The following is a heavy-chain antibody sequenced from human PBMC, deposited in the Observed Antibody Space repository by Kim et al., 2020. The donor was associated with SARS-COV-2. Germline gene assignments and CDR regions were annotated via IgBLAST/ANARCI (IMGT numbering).Heavy chain of an antibody. D-gene: IGHD5-18*01. CDR3: ARDRAARNSDH. CDR1: GFTFSSYG. V-gene: IGHV3-33*01. J-gene: IGHJ4*01. CDR2: IWYDGSII. Sequence: GGSLRLSCAASGFTFSSYGMHWVRQAPGKGLEWVAVIWYDGSIIKYADSVKGRFAISRDNSKNTVYLQMNTLRTEDTAMYYCARDRAARNSDHWGHGILV.